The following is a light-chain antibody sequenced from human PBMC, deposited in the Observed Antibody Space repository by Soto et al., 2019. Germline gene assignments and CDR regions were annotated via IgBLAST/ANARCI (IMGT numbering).Light chain of an antibody. CDR2: EVS. V-gene: IGLV2-8*01. CDR1: SSDVGGHDY. CDR3: SSNAESNNFVV. Sequence: QSVLTQPPSASGSPGQSVAISCTGTSSDVGGHDYVSWYQHHSGKAPKLMIYEVSKRPSGVPDRFSGSKSGNTASLTVSGLQPEDEAHYYCSSNAESNNFVVFGGGTKLTVL. J-gene: IGLJ2*01.